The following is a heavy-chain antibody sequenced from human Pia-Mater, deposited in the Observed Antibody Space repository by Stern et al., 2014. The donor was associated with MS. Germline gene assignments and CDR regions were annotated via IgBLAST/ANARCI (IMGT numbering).Heavy chain of an antibody. Sequence: VQLVQSGGGLVQPGGSLRLSCAASGLTLSSYWMSWVRQAPGKGLAWGANIKQDGSEKYYVDSVKGRFTISRDNAKNSLFLQMNSLRAEDTAVYYCAADTRAMTVFYWGQGTLVTVSS. CDR3: AADTRAMTVFY. J-gene: IGHJ4*02. V-gene: IGHV3-7*01. CDR1: GLTLSSYW. D-gene: IGHD2-21*02. CDR2: IKQDGSEK.